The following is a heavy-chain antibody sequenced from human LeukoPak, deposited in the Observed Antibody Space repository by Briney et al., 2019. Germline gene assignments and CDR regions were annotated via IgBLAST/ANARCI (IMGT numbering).Heavy chain of an antibody. D-gene: IGHD1-26*01. J-gene: IGHJ4*02. CDR3: ARGSRGGSYYFDY. Sequence: GGSLRLSCAASEFTLSLYHINWVRQAPGKGLEWVAYISSSGRNSHYSDSVKGRFTISRDNAKNSLYLQMNSLRAEDTAVYYCARGSRGGSYYFDYWGQGTLVTVSS. CDR1: EFTLSLYH. CDR2: ISSSGRNS. V-gene: IGHV3-48*03.